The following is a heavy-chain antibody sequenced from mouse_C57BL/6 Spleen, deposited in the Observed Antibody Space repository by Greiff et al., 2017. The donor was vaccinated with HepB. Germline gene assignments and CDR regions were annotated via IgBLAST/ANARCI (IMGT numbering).Heavy chain of an antibody. Sequence: QVQLKESGPELVKPGASVKISCKASGYSFTSYYIHWVKQRPGQGLEWIGWIYPGSGNTKYNEKFKGKATLTADTSSSTAYMQLSSLTSEDSAVYYCARWDGYYAWFAYWGQGTLVTVSA. D-gene: IGHD2-3*01. J-gene: IGHJ3*01. V-gene: IGHV1-66*01. CDR2: IYPGSGNT. CDR3: ARWDGYYAWFAY. CDR1: GYSFTSYY.